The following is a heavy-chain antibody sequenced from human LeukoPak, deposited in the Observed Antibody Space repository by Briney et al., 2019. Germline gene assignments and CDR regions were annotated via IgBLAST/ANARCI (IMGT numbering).Heavy chain of an antibody. D-gene: IGHD6-13*01. Sequence: PSQTLSLTCTVSGGSISSGDYYWSWIRQPPGKGLEWIGYIYYSGSTYYNPSPKSRVTISVDTSKNQFSLKLSSVTAADTAVYYCARSVNIAAAGEAHAFDIWGQGTMVTVSS. V-gene: IGHV4-30-4*08. CDR1: GGSISSGDYY. J-gene: IGHJ3*02. CDR3: ARSVNIAAAGEAHAFDI. CDR2: IYYSGST.